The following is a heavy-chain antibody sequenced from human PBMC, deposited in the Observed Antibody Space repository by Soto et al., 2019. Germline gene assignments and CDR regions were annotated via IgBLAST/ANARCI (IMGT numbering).Heavy chain of an antibody. J-gene: IGHJ4*02. V-gene: IGHV3-23*01. Sequence: GGSLRLSCAASGFTFSSYAMSWVRQAPGKGLEWVSALSGSGGSTHYADSVKGRFTISRDNSKNTLYLQMNSLRVEDTAVYYCAGRGYSYGYSTSFDYWGQGTLVTVSS. CDR1: GFTFSSYA. CDR3: AGRGYSYGYSTSFDY. D-gene: IGHD5-18*01. CDR2: LSGSGGST.